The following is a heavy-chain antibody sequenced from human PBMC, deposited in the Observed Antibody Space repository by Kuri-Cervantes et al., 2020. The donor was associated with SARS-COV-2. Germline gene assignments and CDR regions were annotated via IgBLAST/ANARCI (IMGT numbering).Heavy chain of an antibody. CDR2: IYPGDSDT. CDR3: ARGSSTGNYWYNY. CDR1: GYSFTSYW. V-gene: IGHV5-51*01. Sequence: KVSCKGSGYSFTSYWIGWVRQMPGKGLEWMGIIYPGDSDTRYSPSFQGQVTILADKSNSTAYLQWSSLKASDTAMYYCARGSSTGNYWYNYWGQGTLVTVSS. D-gene: IGHD1-1*01. J-gene: IGHJ4*02.